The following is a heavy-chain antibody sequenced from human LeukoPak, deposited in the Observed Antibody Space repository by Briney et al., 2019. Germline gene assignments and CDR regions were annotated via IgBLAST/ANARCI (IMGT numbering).Heavy chain of an antibody. V-gene: IGHV1-2*02. Sequence: SVKVSCKASGFTFTGYYIHWVRQAPGQGLEWMGWVNANSGGTNYAQMFQGRVTMTRDTSIDTAYMELSGLGSDDAAVYYCGRDSYGGDWSLGCWGQGTVVSVSS. D-gene: IGHD4-23*01. J-gene: IGHJ4*02. CDR3: GRDSYGGDWSLGC. CDR1: GFTFTGYY. CDR2: VNANSGGT.